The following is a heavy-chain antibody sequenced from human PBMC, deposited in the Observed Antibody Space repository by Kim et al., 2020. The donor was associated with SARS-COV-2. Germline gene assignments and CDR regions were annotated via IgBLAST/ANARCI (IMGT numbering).Heavy chain of an antibody. J-gene: IGHJ4*02. CDR3: AGEGDYGALRGFDY. CDR1: GGSISSSSYY. D-gene: IGHD4-17*01. CDR2: IYYSGST. V-gene: IGHV4-39*02. Sequence: SETLSLTCTVSGGSISSSSYYWGWIRQPPGKGLEWIGSIYYSGSTYYNPSLKSRVTISVDTSKNQFSLKLSSVTAADTAVYYCAGEGDYGALRGFDYWGQGTLLTVSS.